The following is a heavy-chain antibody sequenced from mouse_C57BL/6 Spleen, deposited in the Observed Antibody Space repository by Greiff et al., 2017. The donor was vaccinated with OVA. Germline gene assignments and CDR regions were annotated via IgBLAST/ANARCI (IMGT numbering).Heavy chain of an antibody. V-gene: IGHV1-53*01. CDR2: INPSNGGT. CDR1: GYTFTSYW. CDR3: ARGSVSGFAY. J-gene: IGHJ3*01. Sequence: QVQLQQPGTELVKPGASVKLSCKASGYTFTSYWMNWVKQRPGQGLEWIGNINPSNGGTNYNEKFKSKATLTVDNSTSTAYMQLSSLTSEDSAVNYCARGSVSGFAYWGQGTLVTVSA.